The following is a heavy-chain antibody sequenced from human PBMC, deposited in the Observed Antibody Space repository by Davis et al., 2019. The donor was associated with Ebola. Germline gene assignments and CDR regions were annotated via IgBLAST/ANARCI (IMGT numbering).Heavy chain of an antibody. CDR1: GYTFTGYY. Sequence: SVKVSCKASGYTFTGYYMHWVRQAPGQGLEWMGRIIPILGIANYAQKFQGRVTITADKSTSTAYMELSSLRSEDTAVYYCVRAIAVAGRVGYYGMDVWGQGTTVTVSS. CDR2: IIPILGIA. J-gene: IGHJ6*02. D-gene: IGHD6-19*01. CDR3: VRAIAVAGRVGYYGMDV. V-gene: IGHV1-69*04.